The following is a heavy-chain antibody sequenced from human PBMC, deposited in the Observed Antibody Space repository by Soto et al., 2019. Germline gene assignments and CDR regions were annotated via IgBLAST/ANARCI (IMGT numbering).Heavy chain of an antibody. D-gene: IGHD5-18*01. J-gene: IGHJ4*02. CDR1: GFTFSSYG. CDR3: AKDNTVMAPDY. V-gene: IGHV3-30*18. CDR2: TSYDGSDK. Sequence: GGSLRLSCIASGFTFSSYGMHWVRQAPGKGLEWVALTSYDGSDKYYADSVKGRFTISRDNSKNTLYLQMNSLRADDTAVYYCAKDNTVMAPDYWGQGTLVTVSS.